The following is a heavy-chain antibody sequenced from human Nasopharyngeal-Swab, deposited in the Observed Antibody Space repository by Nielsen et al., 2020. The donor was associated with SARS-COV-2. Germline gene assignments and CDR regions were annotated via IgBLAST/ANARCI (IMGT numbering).Heavy chain of an antibody. Sequence: GESLKISCAASGFTFSSYWMSWVRQAPGKGLEWVANIKQDGSAKYYVDSVKGRFTISRDNAKNSLYLQMNSLRAEDTAVYYCARDSIAAAGTDYYYGMDVWGQGTTVTVSS. D-gene: IGHD6-13*01. V-gene: IGHV3-7*01. CDR3: ARDSIAAAGTDYYYGMDV. CDR2: IKQDGSAK. J-gene: IGHJ6*02. CDR1: GFTFSSYW.